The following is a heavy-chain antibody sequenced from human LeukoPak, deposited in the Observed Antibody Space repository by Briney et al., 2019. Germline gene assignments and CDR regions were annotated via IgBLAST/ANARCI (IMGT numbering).Heavy chain of an antibody. V-gene: IGHV1-18*01. J-gene: IGHJ6*02. CDR2: VSAYNGNT. CDR1: GYTFTSYG. D-gene: IGHD2-15*01. Sequence: EASVKVSCKASGYTFTSYGISWVRQAPGQGLEWMGWVSAYNGNTNYAQKLQGRVTMTTDTSTSTAYMELRSLRSDDTAVYYCARAETYCSGGSCYWYYYGMDVWGQGTTVTVSS. CDR3: ARAETYCSGGSCYWYYYGMDV.